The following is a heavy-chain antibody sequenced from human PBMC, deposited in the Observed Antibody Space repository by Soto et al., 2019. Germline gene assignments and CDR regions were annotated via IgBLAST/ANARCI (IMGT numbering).Heavy chain of an antibody. Sequence: SATLALTCTVFCISISSYYWSWIRQPPGEGLEWIGYIYYSGSTNYNPSLKSRVTISVDTSKNQFSLKLSSVTAADTAVYYCARYSDGEWLRRTIEYYFDDWGQVTLVSVS. D-gene: IGHD5-12*01. J-gene: IGHJ4*02. CDR1: CISISSYY. CDR2: IYYSGST. CDR3: ARYSDGEWLRRTIEYYFDD. V-gene: IGHV4-59*08.